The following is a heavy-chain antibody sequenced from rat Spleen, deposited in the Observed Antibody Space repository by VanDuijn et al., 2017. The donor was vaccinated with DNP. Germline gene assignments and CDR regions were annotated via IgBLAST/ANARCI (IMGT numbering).Heavy chain of an antibody. Sequence: EVKLVESGGGLVQPGRSLKLSCAASGFNFNDYWMGWVRQAPGKGLEWIGEINKDSSIKKYTPSLKDKIMISRDNAKNTLYLQMSELGSEDTATYYCVREDKGVDAWGQGTSVTVSS. D-gene: IGHD2-2*01. V-gene: IGHV4-2*01. CDR2: INKDSSIK. CDR3: VREDKGVDA. CDR1: GFNFNDYW. J-gene: IGHJ4*01.